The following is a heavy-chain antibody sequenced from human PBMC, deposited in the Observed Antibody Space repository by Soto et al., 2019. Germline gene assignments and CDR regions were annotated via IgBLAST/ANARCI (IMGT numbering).Heavy chain of an antibody. Sequence: QVQLVQSGAEVKKPGASVKVSCKASGYTFTSYDINWVRQATGQGLEWMGWMNPNSGNTGYAQKFQGRVTMTRNTSISTAYMELSSLRSEDTAVYYCARSLYQWLVRSPKAHSFDPWGQGTLVTVSS. V-gene: IGHV1-8*01. J-gene: IGHJ5*02. D-gene: IGHD6-19*01. CDR1: GYTFTSYD. CDR3: ARSLYQWLVRSPKAHSFDP. CDR2: MNPNSGNT.